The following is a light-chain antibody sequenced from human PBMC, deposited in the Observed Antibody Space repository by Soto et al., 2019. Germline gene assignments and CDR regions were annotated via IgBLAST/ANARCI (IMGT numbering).Light chain of an antibody. CDR2: KAS. Sequence: DIQMTQSPSTLSASVGDRVTITCRASQSISSWLAWYQQKPGKAPKLLIYKASSLESGVPSRFSGSGSGTEFTLTISSLQPEDVATYYCQKYNSARWTFGLGTKVDI. V-gene: IGKV1-5*03. CDR3: QKYNSARWT. CDR1: QSISSW. J-gene: IGKJ1*01.